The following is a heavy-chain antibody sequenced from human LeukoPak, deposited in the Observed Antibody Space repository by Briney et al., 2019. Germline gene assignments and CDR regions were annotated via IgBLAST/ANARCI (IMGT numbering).Heavy chain of an antibody. V-gene: IGHV4-34*01. D-gene: IGHD2-15*01. CDR2: INHSGST. CDR1: GGSFSGYY. CDR3: ARKLKRYCSGGSCGYYFDY. J-gene: IGHJ4*02. Sequence: PSETLSLTCAVYGGSFSGYYWSWVRQPPGKGLEWIGGINHSGSTTYNPSLKSRVTISVDTSKNQFPLKLSSVTAADTAVYYCARKLKRYCSGGSCGYYFDYWGQGTLVTVSS.